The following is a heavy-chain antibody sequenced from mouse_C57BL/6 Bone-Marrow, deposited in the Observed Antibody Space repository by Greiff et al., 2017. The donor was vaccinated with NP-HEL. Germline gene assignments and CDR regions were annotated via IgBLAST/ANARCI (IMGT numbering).Heavy chain of an antibody. V-gene: IGHV1-54*01. D-gene: IGHD1-1*01. CDR2: INPGSGGT. CDR1: GYTFTNYL. Sequence: VQLQQSGAELVRPGPSVKVSCKASGYTFTNYLIEWVKQRPGQGLEWIGVINPGSGGTNYNEKFKGKATLTADKSSSTAYMQLSSLTSEDSAVYFCARGLYGSSSWYFDVWGTGTTVTVSS. J-gene: IGHJ1*03. CDR3: ARGLYGSSSWYFDV.